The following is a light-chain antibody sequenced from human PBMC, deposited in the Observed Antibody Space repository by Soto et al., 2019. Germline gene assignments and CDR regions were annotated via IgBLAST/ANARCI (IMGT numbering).Light chain of an antibody. CDR1: QSIRSY. J-gene: IGKJ5*01. CDR3: QQSYSIPLG. V-gene: IGKV1-39*01. Sequence: DLQMTQSPSSLSASVGDRVTITCRASQSIRSYLNWYQQKPGKAPKLLISAASSLQSGVPSRFSGSGSGTDFTLTISSLQPEDFATYYCQQSYSIPLGFGQGTRLEIK. CDR2: AAS.